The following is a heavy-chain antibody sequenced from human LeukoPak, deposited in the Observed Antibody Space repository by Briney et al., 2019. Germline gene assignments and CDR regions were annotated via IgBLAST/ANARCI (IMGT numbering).Heavy chain of an antibody. CDR3: ARGLVAQLTFIWAAIDF. CDR1: GGAMGSKY. J-gene: IGHJ4*02. V-gene: IGHV4-4*07. CDR2: IYTSGHT. Sequence: SETLSLTCTVSGGAMGSKYWSWIRQPAGKGLEWIGRIYTSGHTNYNPSLSSRVIMSVDTSRNQFSLNLTSVTAADTAVYYCARGLVAQLTFIWAAIDFWGQGILVTVSS. D-gene: IGHD2/OR15-2a*01.